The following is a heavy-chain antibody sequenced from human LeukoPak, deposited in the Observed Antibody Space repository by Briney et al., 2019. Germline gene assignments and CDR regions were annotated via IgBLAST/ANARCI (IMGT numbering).Heavy chain of an antibody. CDR1: GFTFSSYG. CDR2: IRSDGSNK. Sequence: GGSLRLFCAASGFTFSSYGMHWVRQAPGKGLEWVAFIRSDGSNKYYADSVKGRFTISRDNSKLYLQMNSLRAEDTAVYYCAKKGYSNGWRDSYYFDCWGQGTLVTVSS. J-gene: IGHJ4*02. D-gene: IGHD6-19*01. V-gene: IGHV3-30*02. CDR3: AKKGYSNGWRDSYYFDC.